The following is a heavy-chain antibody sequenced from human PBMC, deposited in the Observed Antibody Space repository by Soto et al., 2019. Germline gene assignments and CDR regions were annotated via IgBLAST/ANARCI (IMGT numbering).Heavy chain of an antibody. CDR1: GFNFDDYA. J-gene: IGHJ4*02. CDR2: ISWNSGSI. D-gene: IGHD6-6*01. CDR3: AKDKFARQLPYYFDY. V-gene: IGHV3-9*01. Sequence: GGSLRLSCAASGFNFDDYAMHWVRQAPGKGLEWVSGISWNSGSIGYADSVKGRFTISRDNAKNSLYLQMNSLRAEDTALYYCAKDKFARQLPYYFDYWGQGTLVTVSS.